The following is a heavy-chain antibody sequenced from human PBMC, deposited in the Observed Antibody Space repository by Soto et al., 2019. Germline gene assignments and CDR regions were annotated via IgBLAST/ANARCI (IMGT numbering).Heavy chain of an antibody. J-gene: IGHJ6*02. CDR1: GYTFTSYY. Sequence: QVQLVQSGAEVKKPGASVKVSCKASGYTFTSYYMHWVRQAPGQGLEWMGIINPSGGSTSYAQKCQGRVTMTRDTSTSTVYMELSSLRSEDTAVYYCARAGGTTVAAGYYYYGMDVWGQGTTVTVSS. V-gene: IGHV1-46*01. CDR3: ARAGGTTVAAGYYYYGMDV. CDR2: INPSGGST. D-gene: IGHD4-17*01.